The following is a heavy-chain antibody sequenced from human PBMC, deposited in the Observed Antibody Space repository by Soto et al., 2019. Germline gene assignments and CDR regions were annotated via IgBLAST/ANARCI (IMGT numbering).Heavy chain of an antibody. Sequence: ASVKVSCKASGYTFTSYGISWVRQAPGQGLEWMGWISAYNGNTNYAQKLQGRVTMTTDTSTSTAYMELRSLRSDDTAVYYCARRRSGVQLGKRGLLAAADDYYYYGMDVWG. CDR1: GYTFTSYG. V-gene: IGHV1-18*01. CDR3: ARRRSGVQLGKRGLLAAADDYYYYGMDV. J-gene: IGHJ6*02. D-gene: IGHD6-13*01. CDR2: ISAYNGNT.